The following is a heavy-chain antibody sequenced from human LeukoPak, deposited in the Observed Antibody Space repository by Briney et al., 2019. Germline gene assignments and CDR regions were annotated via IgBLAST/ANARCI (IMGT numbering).Heavy chain of an antibody. D-gene: IGHD2-2*01. Sequence: GASVKVSCKTSGYTFTSNYIHWLRQAPGQGLEWMGIMNPTTGGTSYPQRFQGRVTLTMDTSTSTVYMELSSLRSEDTAVYYCARDSVVIPAAIYYGMDVWGQGTTVTVSS. CDR3: ARDSVVIPAAIYYGMDV. CDR1: GYTFTSNY. J-gene: IGHJ6*02. V-gene: IGHV1-46*01. CDR2: MNPTTGGT.